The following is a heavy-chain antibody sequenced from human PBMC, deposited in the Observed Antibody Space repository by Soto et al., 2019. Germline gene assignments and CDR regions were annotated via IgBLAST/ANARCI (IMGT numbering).Heavy chain of an antibody. D-gene: IGHD6-13*01. CDR3: ARDEGSSLEDKGWFDP. CDR2: IWYDGSNK. CDR1: GFTFSSYG. Sequence: QVQLVESGGGVVQPGRSLRLSCAASGFTFSSYGMHWVRQAPGKGLEWVAVIWYDGSNKYYADSVKGRFTISRDNSKNTLYLEMNILRAEDTAVYYCARDEGSSLEDKGWFDPWGQGTLVTVSS. J-gene: IGHJ5*02. V-gene: IGHV3-33*01.